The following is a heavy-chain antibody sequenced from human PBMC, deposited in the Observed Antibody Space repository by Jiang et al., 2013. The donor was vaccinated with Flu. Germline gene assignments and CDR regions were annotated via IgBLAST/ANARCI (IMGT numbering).Heavy chain of an antibody. CDR2: IYTSGST. D-gene: IGHD3-22*01. J-gene: IGHJ6*02. Sequence: WIRQPAGKGLEWIGRIYTSGSTNXNPSLKSRVTMSVDTSKNQFSLKLSSVTAADTAVYYCARDSPPYYDSSGYSYYYYGMDVWGQGTTVTVSS. CDR3: ARDSPPYYDSSGYSYYYYGMDV. V-gene: IGHV4-4*07.